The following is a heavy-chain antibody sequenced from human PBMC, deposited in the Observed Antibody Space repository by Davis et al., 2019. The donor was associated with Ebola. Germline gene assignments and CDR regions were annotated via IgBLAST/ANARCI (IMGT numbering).Heavy chain of an antibody. CDR3: TRLNWNSSGWYSAWFDP. Sequence: GESLKISCAASGFTFSGSAMHWVRQASGKGLEWVGRIRSKANRYATAYAASVKGRFTISRDDSKNTAYLQMNSLKTEDTAVYYCTRLNWNSSGWYSAWFDPWGQATLVTVSS. D-gene: IGHD6-19*01. CDR1: GFTFSGSA. CDR2: IRSKANRYAT. V-gene: IGHV3-73*01. J-gene: IGHJ5*02.